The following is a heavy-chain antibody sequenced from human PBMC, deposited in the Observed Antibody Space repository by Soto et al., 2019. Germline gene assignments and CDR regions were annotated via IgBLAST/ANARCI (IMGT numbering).Heavy chain of an antibody. CDR1: GGTFSSYA. Sequence: SVKVSCKASGGTFSSYAISWVRQAPGQGLEWMGGIIPIFGTANYAQKFQGRVTITADESTSTAYMELSSLRSEDTAVYYCARNSIPEGGPYYYDSSGYYDYWGQGTLVTVSS. CDR2: IIPIFGTA. D-gene: IGHD3-22*01. J-gene: IGHJ4*02. V-gene: IGHV1-69*13. CDR3: ARNSIPEGGPYYYDSSGYYDY.